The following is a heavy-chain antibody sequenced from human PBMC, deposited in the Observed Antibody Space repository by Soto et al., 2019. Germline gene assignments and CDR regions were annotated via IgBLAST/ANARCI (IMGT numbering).Heavy chain of an antibody. CDR1: GGTFSSYA. D-gene: IGHD4-4*01. J-gene: IGHJ6*02. CDR3: AREVTVTHYGYGMDV. V-gene: IGHV1-69*13. Sequence: SVKVSCKASGGTFSSYAISWVRQAPGQGLEWMGGITPIFGTANYAQKFQGRVTITADESTSTDYMELSSLRSEDTAVYYCAREVTVTHYGYGMDVWGQGTTVTVSS. CDR2: ITPIFGTA.